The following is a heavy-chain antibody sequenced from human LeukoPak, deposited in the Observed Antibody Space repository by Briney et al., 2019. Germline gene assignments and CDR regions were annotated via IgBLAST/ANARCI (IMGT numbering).Heavy chain of an antibody. J-gene: IGHJ4*02. CDR2: MYLSGTT. Sequence: KPSGTLSLTCTVSGDSINSLDLWSWVRQPPGKGLEWIGEMYLSGTTHSNSSVKSRVTISIDKSKNQFFLNLSSVTAADTAVYYCAGLVGRYSSGLYYYYFDYWGQGTLVTVSS. V-gene: IGHV4-4*02. CDR1: GDSINSLDL. CDR3: AGLVGRYSSGLYYYYFDY. D-gene: IGHD3-22*01.